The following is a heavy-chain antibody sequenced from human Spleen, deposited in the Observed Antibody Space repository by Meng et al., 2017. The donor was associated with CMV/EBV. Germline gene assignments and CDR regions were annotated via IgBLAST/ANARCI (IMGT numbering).Heavy chain of an antibody. V-gene: IGHV3-23*01. D-gene: IGHD3-22*01. Sequence: GESLKISCRISGFTFSGYTMSAMSWVRQAPGKGPEWISTICGGHDKTYYASSVKGRFTISRDNSKNTLCLQMNSLTAEDTAVYHCTRYRPKTVIVWGQGTLVTVSS. CDR1: GFTFSGYTMSA. J-gene: IGHJ4*02. CDR3: TRYRPKTVIV. CDR2: ICGGHDKT.